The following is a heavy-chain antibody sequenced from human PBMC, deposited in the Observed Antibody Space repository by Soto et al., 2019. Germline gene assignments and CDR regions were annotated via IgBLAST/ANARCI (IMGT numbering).Heavy chain of an antibody. CDR2: IYYSGST. J-gene: IGHJ3*02. Sequence: SATLSLTCTVSGGSISSYYWSWILQPPGKGLEWIGYIYYSGSTNYNPSLKSRVTISVDTSKNQFSLKLSSVTAADTAVYYWASSGSSPSYAFEIRGQGTMVTVSS. V-gene: IGHV4-59*01. D-gene: IGHD6-6*01. CDR1: GGSISSYY. CDR3: ASSGSSPSYAFEI.